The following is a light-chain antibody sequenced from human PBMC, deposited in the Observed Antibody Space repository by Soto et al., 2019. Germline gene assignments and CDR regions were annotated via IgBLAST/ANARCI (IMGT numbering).Light chain of an antibody. CDR3: QQYNNWPHT. V-gene: IGKV3-15*01. CDR2: GAS. J-gene: IGKJ4*01. CDR1: QSVSSN. Sequence: EIVMTQSPATLSVSPGERATLSCRASQSVSSNLAWYLQKPGQAPRLLIYGASTRATGIPARFSGSGSETEFTLTISSQQSADFAVYYCQQYNNWPHTFGGGTKVEIK.